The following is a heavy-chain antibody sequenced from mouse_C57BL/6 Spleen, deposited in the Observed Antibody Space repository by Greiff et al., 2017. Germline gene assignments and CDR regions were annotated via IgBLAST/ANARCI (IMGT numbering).Heavy chain of an antibody. V-gene: IGHV7-3*01. D-gene: IGHD2-1*01. CDR2: IRNKANGYTT. CDR1: GFTFTDYY. Sequence: EVKLMESGGGLVQPGGSLSLSCAASGFTFTDYYMSWVRQPPGKALEWLGFIRNKANGYTTEYSASVKGRFTISRDNSQSILYLQMNALRAEDSATYYCARSSNPYYFDYWGQGTTLTVSS. J-gene: IGHJ2*01. CDR3: ARSSNPYYFDY.